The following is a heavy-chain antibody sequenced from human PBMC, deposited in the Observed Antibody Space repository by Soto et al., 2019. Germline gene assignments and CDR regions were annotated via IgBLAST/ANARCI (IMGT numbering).Heavy chain of an antibody. J-gene: IGHJ3*02. CDR3: ARDADILTGSDAFDI. Sequence: TGGSLRLSCAASGFTFSDYYMSWIRQAPGKGLEWVSYISSSSSYTNYADSVKGRFTISRDNAKNSLYLQMNSLRAEDTAVYYCARDADILTGSDAFDIWGQGTMVTVSS. CDR1: GFTFSDYY. CDR2: ISSSSSYT. D-gene: IGHD3-9*01. V-gene: IGHV3-11*05.